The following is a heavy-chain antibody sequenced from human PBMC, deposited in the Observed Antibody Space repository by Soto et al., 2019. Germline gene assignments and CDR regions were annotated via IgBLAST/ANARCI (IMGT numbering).Heavy chain of an antibody. D-gene: IGHD3-10*01. CDR2: ISGSGGST. V-gene: IGHV3-23*01. J-gene: IGHJ6*03. CDR3: AKDDVGSGRYYYCMDV. CDR1: GFTFSSYA. Sequence: EVQLLESGGGLVQPGGSLRLSCAASGFTFSSYAMSWVRQAPGKGLEWVSAISGSGGSTYYADSVKGRFTISRDNSNNALYLQMTSLRAEDTAVYDCAKDDVGSGRYYYCMDVCGKGTTVTVSS.